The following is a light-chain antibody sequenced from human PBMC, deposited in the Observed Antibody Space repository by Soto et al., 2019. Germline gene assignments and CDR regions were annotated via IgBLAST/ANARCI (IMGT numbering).Light chain of an antibody. CDR3: CAYAGSYTGV. J-gene: IGLJ3*02. V-gene: IGLV2-11*01. Sequence: QSVLTQPRSVSGSPGQSVTISCTGTSSDVGGQRYVSWYQQDPGKAPKLMIYEGSKRPSGVPDRFSGSKSGNTASLTISGLQPEDEADYYCCAYAGSYTGVFGGGTKLTVL. CDR1: SSDVGGQRY. CDR2: EGS.